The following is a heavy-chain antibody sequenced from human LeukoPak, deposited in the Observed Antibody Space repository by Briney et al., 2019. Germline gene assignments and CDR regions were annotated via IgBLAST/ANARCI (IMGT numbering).Heavy chain of an antibody. Sequence: SETLSLTCTVSGGSISNYYWSCIRQPPGEGLEWIGYIYYSGSTNYNPSLKSRVTISVDTSKNQFSLKLSSVTAADTAVYYCARDSLWFGGIDYWGQGTLVTVSS. V-gene: IGHV4-59*01. J-gene: IGHJ4*02. CDR3: ARDSLWFGGIDY. CDR1: GGSISNYY. CDR2: IYYSGST. D-gene: IGHD3-10*01.